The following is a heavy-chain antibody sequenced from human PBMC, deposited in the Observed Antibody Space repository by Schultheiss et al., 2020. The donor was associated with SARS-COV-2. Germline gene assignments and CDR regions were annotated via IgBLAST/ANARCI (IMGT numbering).Heavy chain of an antibody. CDR1: GGTFSSYA. CDR2: INPNSGGT. V-gene: IGHV1-18*01. J-gene: IGHJ4*02. Sequence: ASVKVSCKASGGTFSSYAISWVRQAPGQGLEWMGWINPNSGGTNYAQKLQGRVTMTTDTSTSTAYMELRSLRSDDTAVYYCATKDYNDFWGQGTLVTVSS. CDR3: ATKDYNDF.